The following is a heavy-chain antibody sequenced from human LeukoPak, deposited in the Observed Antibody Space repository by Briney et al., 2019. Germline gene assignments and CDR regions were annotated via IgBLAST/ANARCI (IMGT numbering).Heavy chain of an antibody. J-gene: IGHJ4*02. Sequence: GGSLRLSCAASGFTFSSYGMHWVRQAPGKGLEWVAVISYDGSNKYYADSVKGRFTISRDNYKNTLYLQMNSLRAEDTAVYYCAKDSAPAVYGDSYHDRFDYWGQGTLVTVSS. CDR2: ISYDGSNK. D-gene: IGHD4-17*01. V-gene: IGHV3-30*18. CDR3: AKDSAPAVYGDSYHDRFDY. CDR1: GFTFSSYG.